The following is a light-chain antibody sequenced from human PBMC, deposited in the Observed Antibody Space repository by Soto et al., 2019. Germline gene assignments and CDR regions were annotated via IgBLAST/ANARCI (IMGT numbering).Light chain of an antibody. CDR2: GAS. V-gene: IGKV3D-15*01. Sequence: IVVTHSPFTLSLSPGERSTLSFMSSQSVSNNYLAWYQQKPGQAPRLLIYGASNRATGIPDRFSGSGSGTDFTLTISRLQSEDFAVYYCQHYNNWPLTFGGGTKVDIK. CDR3: QHYNNWPLT. J-gene: IGKJ4*01. CDR1: QSVSNN.